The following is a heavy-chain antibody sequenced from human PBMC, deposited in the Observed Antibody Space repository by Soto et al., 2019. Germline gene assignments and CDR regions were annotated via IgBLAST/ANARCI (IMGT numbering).Heavy chain of an antibody. CDR1: GYTFTNYA. D-gene: IGHD6-19*01. J-gene: IGHJ4*02. CDR2: INAGNGNT. CDR3: ARDSHGCDY. Sequence: ASVKVSCKASGYTFTNYAMHWVRQAPGQRLEWMGWINAGNGNTKYSQKFQDRVTTTRDTSASTAYMELSSLTSEDTAVYYCARDSHGCDYWGQGTLVTVSS. V-gene: IGHV1-3*01.